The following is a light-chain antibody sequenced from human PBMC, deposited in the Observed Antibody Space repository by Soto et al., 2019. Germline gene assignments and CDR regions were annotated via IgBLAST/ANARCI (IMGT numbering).Light chain of an antibody. J-gene: IGLJ2*01. CDR2: YDD. V-gene: IGLV1-36*01. CDR3: AAWDDSLSGVV. CDR1: RSNIGNNA. Sequence: QSVLTQPPSASEAPGQRVTISCSGSRSNIGNNAVNWYQQLPGKAPKLLIYYDDLLSSGVSDRFSGSKSGTSASLAISGLQSEDEADYYCAAWDDSLSGVVFGGGTKLTV.